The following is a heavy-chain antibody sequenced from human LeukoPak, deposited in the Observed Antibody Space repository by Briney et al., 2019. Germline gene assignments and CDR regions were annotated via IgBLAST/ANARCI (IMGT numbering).Heavy chain of an antibody. CDR1: GFTVSSNY. CDR3: AKDHGSGLNGMDV. D-gene: IGHD3-10*01. J-gene: IGHJ6*02. V-gene: IGHV3-53*01. Sequence: GGSLRLSCAASGFTVSSNYMSWVRQAPGKGLEWVSVIYSGGSTYYADSVKGRFTISRDNSKNTLYLQMNSLRAEDTAVYYCAKDHGSGLNGMDVWGQGTTVTVSS. CDR2: IYSGGST.